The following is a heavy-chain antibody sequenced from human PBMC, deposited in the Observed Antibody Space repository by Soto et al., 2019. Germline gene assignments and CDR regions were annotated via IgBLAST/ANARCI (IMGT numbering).Heavy chain of an antibody. V-gene: IGHV4-59*01. CDR3: ARGGRYRYGLDV. Sequence: QVQLQESGPGLVKPSETLSHTCSVSHGSLSPYYWSWIRQPPGKGLQWIGYIYHFGTTNYNPSLKSRVTISVDTSKNQLSLNLTSVTAADTAVYYCARGGRYRYGLDVWGQGTTVTVSS. CDR1: HGSLSPYY. CDR2: IYHFGTT. J-gene: IGHJ6*02. D-gene: IGHD3-9*01.